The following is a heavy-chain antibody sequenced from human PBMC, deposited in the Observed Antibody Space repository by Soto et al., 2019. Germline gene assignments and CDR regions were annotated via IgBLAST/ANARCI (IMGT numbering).Heavy chain of an antibody. CDR1: GYTFTSYD. CDR2: MNPNSGNT. Sequence: ASVKVSCKASGYTFTSYDINWVRQATGQGLEWMGWMNPNSGNTGYAQKFQGRVTMTRNTSISTAYMELSRLRSEDTAVYYCARGASYCGGDCYRPSDYYYGMDVWGQGTTVTVSS. V-gene: IGHV1-8*01. CDR3: ARGASYCGGDCYRPSDYYYGMDV. D-gene: IGHD2-21*02. J-gene: IGHJ6*02.